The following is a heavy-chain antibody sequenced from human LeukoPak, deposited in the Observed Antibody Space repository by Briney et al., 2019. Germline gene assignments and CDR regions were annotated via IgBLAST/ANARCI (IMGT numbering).Heavy chain of an antibody. Sequence: SGGSLRLSCAASGFTFSYSWLHWVRQAPGKGLVWVSRINDDGTTTTYADSVKGRFTISRDNSKNTLYLQMNSLRAEDTAVYYCAKDSAAGFDYWGQGTLVTVSS. J-gene: IGHJ4*02. V-gene: IGHV3-74*03. CDR1: GFTFSYSW. D-gene: IGHD6-13*01. CDR3: AKDSAAGFDY. CDR2: INDDGTTT.